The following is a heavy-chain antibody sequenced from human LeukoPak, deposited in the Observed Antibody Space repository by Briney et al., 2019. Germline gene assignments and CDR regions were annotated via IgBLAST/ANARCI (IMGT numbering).Heavy chain of an antibody. CDR1: GFTFSSYA. CDR3: TKMREEYCSSTSCYQFRNYLYFDY. Sequence: PGGSQRLSCAASGFTFSSYAMSWVRQAPGKGQEWVSAISGSGGSTYYAHSVKGRFTISRDNSKNTLYLQMNSLRAEDTAVYYCTKMREEYCSSTSCYQFRNYLYFDYWGQGTLVTVSS. CDR2: ISGSGGST. J-gene: IGHJ4*02. D-gene: IGHD2-2*01. V-gene: IGHV3-23*01.